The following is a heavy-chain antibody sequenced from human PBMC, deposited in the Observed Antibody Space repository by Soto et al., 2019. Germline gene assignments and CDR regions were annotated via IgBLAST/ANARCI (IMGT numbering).Heavy chain of an antibody. D-gene: IGHD2-8*01. V-gene: IGHV1-46*01. CDR3: ARCTPYTNISYYHAMDV. Sequence: ASVKVSCKASGYGFTNYYMYWVRQAPGQGLEWMGIIDPSDDSTNYAQKFQGRVTMTRDTSTSTFYMELSSLRSEDTAVYYCARCTPYTNISYYHAMDVWGQGPTVTVSS. CDR1: GYGFTNYY. CDR2: IDPSDDST. J-gene: IGHJ6*02.